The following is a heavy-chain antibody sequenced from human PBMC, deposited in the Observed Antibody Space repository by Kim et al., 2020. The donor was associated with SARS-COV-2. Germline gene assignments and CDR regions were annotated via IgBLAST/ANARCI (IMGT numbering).Heavy chain of an antibody. Sequence: GGSLRLSCAASGFTVSSNYMSWVRQAPGKGLEWVSVIYSGGSTYYADSVKGRFTISRDNSKNTLYLQMNSLRAEDTAVYYCARGGLFVLLWFGGFDPWGQGTLVTVSS. CDR3: ARGGLFVLLWFGGFDP. V-gene: IGHV3-53*01. CDR1: GFTVSSNY. CDR2: IYSGGST. D-gene: IGHD3-10*01. J-gene: IGHJ5*02.